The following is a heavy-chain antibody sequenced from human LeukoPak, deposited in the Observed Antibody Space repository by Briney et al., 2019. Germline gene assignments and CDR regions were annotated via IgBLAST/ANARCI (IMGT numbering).Heavy chain of an antibody. CDR2: INWNGAWT. CDR1: GFKFDDYG. V-gene: IGHV3-20*04. CDR3: AGYYYDSSRGFDL. D-gene: IGHD3-22*01. Sequence: GGSLRLSCAASGFKFDDYGMSWVRQAPGKGLEWVCDINWNGAWTGYADSVKGRFTISRDNAKNSLYLQMNSLRAEDTALFYCAGYYYDSSRGFDLWGQGTLVTVSA. J-gene: IGHJ5*02.